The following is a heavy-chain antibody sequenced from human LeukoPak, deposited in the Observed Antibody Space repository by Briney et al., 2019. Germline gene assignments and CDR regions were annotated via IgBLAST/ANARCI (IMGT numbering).Heavy chain of an antibody. V-gene: IGHV4-61*01. D-gene: IGHD2-2*02. CDR1: GGSVSSGSYY. J-gene: IGHJ6*02. CDR2: IYYSGST. Sequence: SETLSLTCTVSGGSVSSGSYYWSWIRQPPGKGLEWIGYIYYSGSTNHNPSLKSRVTISVDTSKNQFSLKLSSVTAADTAVYYRAREPEQYTPYYYGMDVWGQGTTVTVSS. CDR3: AREPEQYTPYYYGMDV.